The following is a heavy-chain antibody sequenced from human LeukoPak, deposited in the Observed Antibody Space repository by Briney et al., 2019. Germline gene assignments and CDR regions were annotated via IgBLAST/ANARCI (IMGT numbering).Heavy chain of an antibody. D-gene: IGHD1-1*01. CDR3: ARGFTTP. V-gene: IGHV3-30-3*01. CDR2: ISYDGSNK. CDR1: GFTFNSYA. Sequence: GGSLRLSCAASGFTFNSYAMHWVRQAPGKGLEWVAVISYDGSNKYYADSVKGRFTISRDNSKNTLYLQMNSLRAEDTAVYYCARGFTTPWGQGTLVTVSS. J-gene: IGHJ5*02.